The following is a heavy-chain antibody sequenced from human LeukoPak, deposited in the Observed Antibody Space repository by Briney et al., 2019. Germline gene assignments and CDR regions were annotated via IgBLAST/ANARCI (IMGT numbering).Heavy chain of an antibody. CDR1: GFTFSSYG. J-gene: IGHJ4*02. D-gene: IGHD2-15*01. Sequence: GRPLRLSCAASGFTFSSYGMHWVRQAPGKGLEWVAVISYDGSNKYYADSVKGRFTISRDNSKNTLYLQMNSLRAEDTAVYYCAKATKRLVFDYWGQGTLVTVSS. CDR3: AKATKRLVFDY. CDR2: ISYDGSNK. V-gene: IGHV3-30*18.